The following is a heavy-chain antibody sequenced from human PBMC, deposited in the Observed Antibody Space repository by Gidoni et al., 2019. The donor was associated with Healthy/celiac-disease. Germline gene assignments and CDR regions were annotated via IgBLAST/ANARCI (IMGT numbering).Heavy chain of an antibody. Sequence: GQGLEWMGWINPNSGGTNYAQKFQGRVTMTRDTSISTAYMELSRLGSDDTAVYYWAIGFCGYFSWFDPWGQGTLVTVSS. CDR2: INPNSGGT. D-gene: IGHD2-21*01. V-gene: IGHV1-2*02. J-gene: IGHJ5*02. CDR3: AIGFCGYFSWFDP.